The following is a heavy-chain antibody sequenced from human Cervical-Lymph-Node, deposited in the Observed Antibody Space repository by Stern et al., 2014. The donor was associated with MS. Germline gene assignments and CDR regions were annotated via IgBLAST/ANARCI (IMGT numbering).Heavy chain of an antibody. D-gene: IGHD3-3*01. Sequence: QVQLVQSGAEVKKPGASVKVSCTASGYSFTSYGISWVRQAPGQGLEWVGWVSADNGNANYAQKIQGRVTMTTDTSTTTVYMELRSLRSDDTAVYYCARTYDFWNGYEDYWGQGTLVTVSS. J-gene: IGHJ4*02. CDR3: ARTYDFWNGYEDY. V-gene: IGHV1-18*01. CDR1: GYSFTSYG. CDR2: VSADNGNA.